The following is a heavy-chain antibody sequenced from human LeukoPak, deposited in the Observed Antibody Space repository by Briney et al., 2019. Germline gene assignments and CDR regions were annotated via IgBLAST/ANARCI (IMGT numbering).Heavy chain of an antibody. V-gene: IGHV3-7*01. J-gene: IGHJ4*02. CDR3: TRDWGGVAAGIDY. D-gene: IGHD6-13*01. CDR2: IKTDGSEK. CDR1: GFTFSSFW. Sequence: GGSLRLSCAASGFTFSSFWMSWVRQAPGKGLEWVANIKTDGSEKYYVDSVKGRFTISRDNAKDSLSLQMNSLSAEDTAVYYCTRDWGGVAAGIDYWGQGTLVTVSS.